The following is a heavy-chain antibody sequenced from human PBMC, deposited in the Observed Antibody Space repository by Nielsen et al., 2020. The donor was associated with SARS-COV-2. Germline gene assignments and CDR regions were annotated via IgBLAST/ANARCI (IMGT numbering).Heavy chain of an antibody. J-gene: IGHJ4*02. CDR2: ISSSSSYI. Sequence: GESLKISCAASGFTFSSYSMNWVRQAPGKGLEWVSSISSSSSYIYYADSVKGRFTISRDNAKNSLYLQMNSLRAEDTAVYYCARGGSSGYYYSYFDYWGQGTLVTSPQ. CDR3: ARGGSSGYYYSYFDY. V-gene: IGHV3-21*01. CDR1: GFTFSSYS. D-gene: IGHD3-22*01.